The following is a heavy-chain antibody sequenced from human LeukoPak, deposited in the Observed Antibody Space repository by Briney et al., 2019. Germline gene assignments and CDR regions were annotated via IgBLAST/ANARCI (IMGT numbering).Heavy chain of an antibody. CDR2: IYPGDSDT. V-gene: IGHV5-51*01. J-gene: IGHJ4*02. CDR3: ARRDYVPIFDY. Sequence: GESLKISCKGSGYSFTSYWIGWVRQMPGKGLEWMGIIYPGDSDTRYSPSFQGQVTISADKTISTAYLQWSSRKASDTAIYYCARRDYVPIFDYWGQGTLVTVSS. CDR1: GYSFTSYW. D-gene: IGHD4-17*01.